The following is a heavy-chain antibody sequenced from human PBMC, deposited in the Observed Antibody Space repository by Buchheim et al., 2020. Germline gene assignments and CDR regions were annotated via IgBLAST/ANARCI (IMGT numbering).Heavy chain of an antibody. D-gene: IGHD6-19*01. Sequence: EVQLVESGGGLVQPGGSLRLSCAASGFTFSSYWMSWVRQAPGKGLEWVANIKQDGSEKYYVDSVKGRFTISRDNSKNTLYLQMNSLRAEDTAVYYCAKDPGSSGWYTEYYFDYWGQGTL. J-gene: IGHJ4*02. V-gene: IGHV3-7*03. CDR3: AKDPGSSGWYTEYYFDY. CDR1: GFTFSSYW. CDR2: IKQDGSEK.